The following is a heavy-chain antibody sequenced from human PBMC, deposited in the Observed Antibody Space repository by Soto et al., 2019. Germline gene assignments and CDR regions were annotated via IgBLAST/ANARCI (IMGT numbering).Heavy chain of an antibody. D-gene: IGHD3-22*01. J-gene: IGHJ4*02. V-gene: IGHV4-59*01. CDR3: SFRGDYDSSGQFYY. CDR2: IYYSGST. CDR1: GGSISSYY. Sequence: SETLSLTCTVSGGSISSYYWSWVRQPPGKGLEWIGYIYYSGSTNYNPSLKSRVTISVDTSKNQFSLKLSSVTAADTAVYYFSFRGDYDSSGQFYYWGQGTLVTGSA.